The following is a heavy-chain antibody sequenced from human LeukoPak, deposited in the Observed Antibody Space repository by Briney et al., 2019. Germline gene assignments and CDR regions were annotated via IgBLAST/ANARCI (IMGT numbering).Heavy chain of an antibody. CDR2: INHSGST. CDR1: GGSFSGYY. D-gene: IGHD3-10*01. V-gene: IGHV4-34*01. CDR3: ARDSGYYFDC. J-gene: IGHJ4*02. Sequence: ASETLSLTCAVYGGSFSGYYWSWIRQPPGKGLEWIGEINHSGSTNYNPSLKSRVTISVDTSKTQFSLKLSSVTAADTAVYYCARDSGYYFDCWGQGTLVTVSS.